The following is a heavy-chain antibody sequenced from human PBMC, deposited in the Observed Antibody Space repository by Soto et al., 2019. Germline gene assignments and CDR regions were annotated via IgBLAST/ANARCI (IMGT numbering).Heavy chain of an antibody. CDR1: GDSVSSNSGA. CDR3: VRGLWSGYYSNWFDP. J-gene: IGHJ5*02. V-gene: IGHV6-1*01. Sequence: QTLSLTCAISGDSVSSNSGAWNWIRQSPSRGLEWLGRTYYRSKWYSDYAVSVKSRTIINADTSKNQFSLQMNSVTPEDTAVYYCVRGLWSGYYSNWFDPWGQGTLVTVSS. D-gene: IGHD3-3*01. CDR2: TYYRSKWYS.